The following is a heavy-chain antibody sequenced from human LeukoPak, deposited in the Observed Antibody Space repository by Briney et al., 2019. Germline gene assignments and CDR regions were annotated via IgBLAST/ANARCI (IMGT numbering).Heavy chain of an antibody. CDR1: GFTVSSNY. CDR2: IYSGGST. CDR3: ARDEAVATRGSFDY. J-gene: IGHJ4*02. D-gene: IGHD6-19*01. Sequence: GGSLRLSCAASGFTVSSNYMSRVRQAPGKGLEWVSVIYSGGSTYYADSVKGRFTISRDNSKNTLYLQMKSLRAEDTAVYYCARDEAVATRGSFDYWGQGTLVTVSS. V-gene: IGHV3-66*02.